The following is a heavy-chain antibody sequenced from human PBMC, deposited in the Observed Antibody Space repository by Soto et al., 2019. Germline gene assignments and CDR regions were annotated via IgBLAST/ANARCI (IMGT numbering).Heavy chain of an antibody. V-gene: IGHV3-30-3*01. CDR1: GFTFSSYA. J-gene: IGHJ4*02. D-gene: IGHD3-10*01. CDR2: ISYDGSNK. CDR3: ARVGEWFGEFSFDY. Sequence: QVQLVESGGGVVQPGRCLRLSCAASGFTFSSYAMHWVRQAPGKGLEWVAVISYDGSNKYYADSVKGRFTISRDNSKNTLYLQMNSLRAEDTAVYYCARVGEWFGEFSFDYWGQGTLVTVSS.